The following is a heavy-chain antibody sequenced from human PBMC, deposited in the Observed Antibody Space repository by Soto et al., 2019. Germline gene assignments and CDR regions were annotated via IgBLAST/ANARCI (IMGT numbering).Heavy chain of an antibody. CDR2: IWYDGSNK. Sequence: GGSLRLSCAASGFTFSSYGMHWVRQAPGKGLEWVAVIWYDGSNKYYADSVKGRFTISRDNSKNTLYLQMNSLRAEDTAVYYCARDKGSTSPYYMDVWGKGTTVTVSS. V-gene: IGHV3-33*01. CDR1: GFTFSSYG. CDR3: ARDKGSTSPYYMDV. J-gene: IGHJ6*03. D-gene: IGHD2-2*01.